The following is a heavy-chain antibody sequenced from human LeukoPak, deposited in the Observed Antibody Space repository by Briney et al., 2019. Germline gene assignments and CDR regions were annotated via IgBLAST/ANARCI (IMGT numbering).Heavy chain of an antibody. CDR2: TNLDGGEK. CDR3: ASGYGGNSWLDY. Sequence: GGCLRLSWAAAEFSISSHWMGWVRQAPGEGLEWVAKTNLDGGEKFYVDCVKGRFTISRENAKTSLYLQMTSLRVEDTAVYYGASGYGGNSWLDYWGQGILVTVSS. D-gene: IGHD4-23*01. V-gene: IGHV3-7*01. J-gene: IGHJ4*02. CDR1: EFSISSHW.